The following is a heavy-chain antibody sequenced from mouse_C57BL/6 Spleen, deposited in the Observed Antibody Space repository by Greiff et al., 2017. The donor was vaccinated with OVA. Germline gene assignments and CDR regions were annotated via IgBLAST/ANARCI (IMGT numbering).Heavy chain of an antibody. CDR2: IYPGSGST. CDR1: GYTFTSYW. J-gene: IGHJ2*01. D-gene: IGHD5-1*01. Sequence: QVQLQQPGAELVKPGASVKLSCKASGYTFTSYWITWVKQRPGQGLEWIGDIYPGSGSTNYTEKFQRKATLTVDTSSRTAYLQRSSLTSEDAAVYDSAREEYDYFDDWGQGTTRTVSA. CDR3: AREEYDYFDD. V-gene: IGHV1-55*01.